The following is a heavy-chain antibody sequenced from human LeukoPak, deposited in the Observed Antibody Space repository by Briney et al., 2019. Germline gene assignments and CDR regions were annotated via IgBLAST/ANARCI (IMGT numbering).Heavy chain of an antibody. CDR1: GFTFSTCW. CDR2: INSDGSSI. CDR3: ARAWAVAGTGGYY. Sequence: PGGSLRLSCVASGFTFSTCWMHWVRQAPGKGLVWVSRINSDGSSISYADSVKGRFTISRDNAKNTLYLQMNSLRAEDTAVYYCARAWAVAGTGGYYWGQGTLVTVSS. V-gene: IGHV3-74*01. J-gene: IGHJ4*02. D-gene: IGHD6-19*01.